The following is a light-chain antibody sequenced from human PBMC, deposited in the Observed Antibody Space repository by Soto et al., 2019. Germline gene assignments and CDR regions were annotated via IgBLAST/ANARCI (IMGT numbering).Light chain of an antibody. CDR2: VNS. Sequence: QSVLTQPPSVSGSPGQWVTISCTGSSSNIGAGYDVHWYQQLPGTAPKLLIHVNSNRPSGVPDRFSGSKSGTSASLAITGLQAEDEADYYCQSYDSSLSAVVFGGGTKLTVL. CDR3: QSYDSSLSAVV. V-gene: IGLV1-40*01. CDR1: SSNIGAGYD. J-gene: IGLJ2*01.